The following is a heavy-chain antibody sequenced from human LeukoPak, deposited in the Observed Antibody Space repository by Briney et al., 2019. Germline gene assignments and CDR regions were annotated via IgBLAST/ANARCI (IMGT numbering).Heavy chain of an antibody. V-gene: IGHV1-2*02. CDR2: INPNSGGT. J-gene: IGHJ4*02. CDR1: GYTLTDYN. D-gene: IGHD4-17*01. Sequence: ASVKVSCKASGYTLTDYNLHWVRQAPGQGLEWMGWINPNSGGTNYAQKFQGRVTMTRDTSINTAYMELSRLRSDDTAVYYCASPVSVTTKLLRYWGQGTLVRVSS. CDR3: ASPVSVTTKLLRY.